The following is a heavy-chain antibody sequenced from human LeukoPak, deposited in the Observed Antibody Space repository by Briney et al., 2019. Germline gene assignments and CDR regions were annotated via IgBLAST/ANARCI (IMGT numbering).Heavy chain of an antibody. CDR2: MSSSGGST. CDR3: AKSSYYDTSGFYREYYFDY. V-gene: IGHV3-23*01. D-gene: IGHD3-22*01. CDR1: GFTFGNYA. J-gene: IGHJ4*02. Sequence: GGSLRLSCAASGFTFGNYAMSWVRQAPGKGLEWVSSMSSSGGSTYYADSVKGRFTFSRDNPKNTLYLQMNSLRAEDTAVYYCAKSSYYDTSGFYREYYFDYWGQGTLVTVSS.